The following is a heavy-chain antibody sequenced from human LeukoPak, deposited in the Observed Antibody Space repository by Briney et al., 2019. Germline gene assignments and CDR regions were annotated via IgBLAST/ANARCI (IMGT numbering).Heavy chain of an antibody. CDR1: GGSFSGYY. V-gene: IGHV4-34*01. D-gene: IGHD3-22*01. CDR2: INHRGST. Sequence: PSETLSLTCAVYGGSFSGYYWSWIRQPPGKGLEWIGEINHRGSTNYNPSLKSRVTISVDTSKNQFSLKLSSVTAADTAVYYCAREGPEYYYDSSSLWDYWGQGTLVTVSS. J-gene: IGHJ4*02. CDR3: AREGPEYYYDSSSLWDY.